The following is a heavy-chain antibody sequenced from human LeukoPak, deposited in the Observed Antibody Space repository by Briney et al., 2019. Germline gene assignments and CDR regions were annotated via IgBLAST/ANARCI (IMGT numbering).Heavy chain of an antibody. CDR3: ARLLYDSSGYDY. V-gene: IGHV5-10-1*01. J-gene: IGHJ4*02. D-gene: IGHD3-22*01. Sequence: GESLKISCKASGYRFTNYWISWVRQMPGKGLEWMGRIDPSDSYTKYSPSFQGHVTFSVDKSISTAYLQWSSLKASDSAMYYCARLLYDSSGYDYWGQGTLVTVSS. CDR1: GYRFTNYW. CDR2: IDPSDSYT.